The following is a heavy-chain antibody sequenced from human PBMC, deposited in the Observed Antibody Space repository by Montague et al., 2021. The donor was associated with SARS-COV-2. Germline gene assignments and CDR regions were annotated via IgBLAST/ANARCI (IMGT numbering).Heavy chain of an antibody. V-gene: IGHV3-7*01. D-gene: IGHD3-22*01. CDR3: ARGDSSGYQVGFDF. J-gene: IGHJ4*02. CDR1: GFTSSRFW. CDR2: ISQDGTEK. Sequence: SLRLSCAASGFTSSRFWMSWFRQAPGKGLEWVASISQDGTEKYYVDSVKGRFTISRDNAKNSLYLQMNSLRVEDTAVYYCARGDSSGYQVGFDFWGQGTLVTVSS.